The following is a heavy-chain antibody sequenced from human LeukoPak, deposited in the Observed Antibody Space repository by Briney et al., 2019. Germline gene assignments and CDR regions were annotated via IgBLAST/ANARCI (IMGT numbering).Heavy chain of an antibody. J-gene: IGHJ6*03. CDR3: ASPSNYGYYYYYMDV. CDR2: IIPILGIA. D-gene: IGHD4-11*01. Sequence: SVKVSCKAPGGTFSSYTISWVRQAPGQGLEWMGRIIPILGIANYAQKFQGRVTITADKSTSTAYMELSSLRSEDTAVYYCASPSNYGYYYYYMDVWGKGTTVTVSS. V-gene: IGHV1-69*02. CDR1: GGTFSSYT.